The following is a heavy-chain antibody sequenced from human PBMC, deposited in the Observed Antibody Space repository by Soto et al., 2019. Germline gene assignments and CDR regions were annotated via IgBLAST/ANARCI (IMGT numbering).Heavy chain of an antibody. V-gene: IGHV1-69*02. D-gene: IGHD3-10*01. Sequence: QVQLVQSGAEVKKPGSSVRVSCKASGATFTFYSINWVRQAPGLGLEWMGRINPILSMSNYAQRFQGRVTMTADKSTSTAYMELSSLRSEDTAMYYCASSYGSGYRAFDYWGQGALATVSS. J-gene: IGHJ4*02. CDR2: INPILSMS. CDR3: ASSYGSGYRAFDY. CDR1: GATFTFYS.